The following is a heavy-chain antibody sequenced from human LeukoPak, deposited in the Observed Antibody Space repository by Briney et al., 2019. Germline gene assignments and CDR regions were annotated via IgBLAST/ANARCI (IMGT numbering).Heavy chain of an antibody. D-gene: IGHD6-13*01. V-gene: IGHV4-34*01. Sequence: KPSETLSLTCAVYGGSFSGYYWSWIRQPPGKGLEWIGEINHSGSTNYNPSLKSRVTISVDTSKNQFSLKLSSVTAADTAVYYRARVLKPGAAGTSRYYYYYGMDVWGQGTTVTVSS. CDR1: GGSFSGYY. CDR3: ARVLKPGAAGTSRYYYYYGMDV. CDR2: INHSGST. J-gene: IGHJ6*02.